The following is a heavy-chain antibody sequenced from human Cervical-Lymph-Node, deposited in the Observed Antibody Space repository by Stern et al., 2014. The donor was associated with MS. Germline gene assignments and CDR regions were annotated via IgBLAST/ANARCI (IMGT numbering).Heavy chain of an antibody. CDR3: ATSTGYFLLEYYFDY. CDR1: GYSFTSSW. J-gene: IGHJ4*02. D-gene: IGHD2-8*02. V-gene: IGHV5-51*01. Sequence: VQLVQSGAEVKKPGESLNISCQGSGYSFTSSWIGSVRPMPGTGLDWMGIIYPGDSDARYNPSFQGQVTISADKSVSTAYLQWSSLKASDTAMYYCATSTGYFLLEYYFDYWGQGTLVTVSS. CDR2: IYPGDSDA.